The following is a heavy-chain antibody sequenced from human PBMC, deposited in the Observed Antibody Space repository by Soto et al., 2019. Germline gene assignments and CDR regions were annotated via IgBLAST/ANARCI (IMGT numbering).Heavy chain of an antibody. V-gene: IGHV1-18*01. CDR3: ARDTSRGEYDY. D-gene: IGHD3-10*01. CDR1: GYTFTSYG. J-gene: IGHJ4*02. CDR2: INVYNGNT. Sequence: QVQLVQSGAEVKKPGASVKVSCKASGYTFTSYGISWVRQAPGQGLEWKGWINVYNGNTNYAQKLQGRVTMTTDTSTSTAYLDLRSLRSDDPAVYFCARDTSRGEYDYWGQGTLVTVSS.